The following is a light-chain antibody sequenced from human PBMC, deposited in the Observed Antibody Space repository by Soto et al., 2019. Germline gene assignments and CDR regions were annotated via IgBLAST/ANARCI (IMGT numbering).Light chain of an antibody. Sequence: EIVMTQSPATLSVSPGERATLSCRASQSVSSNLAWYQQKPVQAPRLLIYGASTRATGIPARFSGSGSGTEFTLTISSLQSEDFAVYYCQQYNNWPRHTFGQGTKLEIK. CDR2: GAS. CDR3: QQYNNWPRHT. V-gene: IGKV3-15*01. CDR1: QSVSSN. J-gene: IGKJ2*01.